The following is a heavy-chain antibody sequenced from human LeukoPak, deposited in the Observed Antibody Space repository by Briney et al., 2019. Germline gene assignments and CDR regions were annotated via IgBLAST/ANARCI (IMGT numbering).Heavy chain of an antibody. CDR3: AKFFCDFTHCLCYFIDY. CDR1: GFTFSGYA. V-gene: IGHV3-23*01. Sequence: GGSLRLSCAASGFTFSGYAMDWVRQAPGKGLEWVSAISGGGGTTYYTDSVKGRFTVSRDNSKNTLYLQMNSLRAEDTALYFCAKFFCDFTHCLCYFIDYWGQGTLVTGSS. D-gene: IGHD2-8*01. J-gene: IGHJ4*02. CDR2: ISGGGGTT.